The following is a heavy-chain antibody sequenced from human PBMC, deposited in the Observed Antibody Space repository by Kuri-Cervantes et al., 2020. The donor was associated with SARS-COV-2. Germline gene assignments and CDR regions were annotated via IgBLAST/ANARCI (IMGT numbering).Heavy chain of an antibody. CDR3: AKDSLLWFGETYYYYYGMDV. Sequence: GSLRLSCAASGFTFSSYGMHWVRQAPGKGLEWVAVISYDGSNKYYADSVKGRFTISRDNSKNTLYLQMNSLRAEDTAVYYCAKDSLLWFGETYYYYYGMDVWGQGTTVTVSS. CDR2: ISYDGSNK. CDR1: GFTFSSYG. J-gene: IGHJ6*02. D-gene: IGHD3-10*01. V-gene: IGHV3-30*18.